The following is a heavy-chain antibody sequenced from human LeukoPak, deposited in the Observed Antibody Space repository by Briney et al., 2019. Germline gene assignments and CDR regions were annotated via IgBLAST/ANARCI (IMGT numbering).Heavy chain of an antibody. Sequence: GASVKVSCKASGGTFSSYAISWVRQAPGQGLEWMGGIIPIFGTANYAQKFQGRVTITADKSTSTAYMELSSLRSEDTAVYYCATSLGRITMVRGVINNPFDYWGQGTLVTVSS. V-gene: IGHV1-69*06. CDR2: IIPIFGTA. CDR3: ATSLGRITMVRGVINNPFDY. D-gene: IGHD3-10*01. J-gene: IGHJ4*02. CDR1: GGTFSSYA.